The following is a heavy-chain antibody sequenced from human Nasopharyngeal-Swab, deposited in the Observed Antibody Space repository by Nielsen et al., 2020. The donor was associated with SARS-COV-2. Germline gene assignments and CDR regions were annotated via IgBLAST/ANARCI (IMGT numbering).Heavy chain of an antibody. D-gene: IGHD3-22*01. CDR3: ARNDGSGYGY. CDR2: INPNSGGT. J-gene: IGHJ4*02. Sequence: WVRQAPGQGLEWMGRINPNSGGTNYAQKFQGRVTMTRDTSISTAYMELSRLRSDDTAVYYCARNDGSGYGYWGQGTLVTVSS. V-gene: IGHV1-2*06.